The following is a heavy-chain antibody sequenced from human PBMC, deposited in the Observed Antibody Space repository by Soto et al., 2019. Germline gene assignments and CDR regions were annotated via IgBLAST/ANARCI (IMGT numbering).Heavy chain of an antibody. D-gene: IGHD3-3*01. CDR3: ASQFTYYDFWSGYYTPPFDY. CDR1: GFTFSSYA. V-gene: IGHV3-23*01. J-gene: IGHJ4*02. CDR2: FSGSGGST. Sequence: GGSLRLSCAASGFTFSSYAMSWVRQAPGKGLEWFSAFSGSGGSTYYADSVKGRFTISRDNSKNTLYLQMNSLRAEDTAVYYCASQFTYYDFWSGYYTPPFDYWGQGTLVTVSS.